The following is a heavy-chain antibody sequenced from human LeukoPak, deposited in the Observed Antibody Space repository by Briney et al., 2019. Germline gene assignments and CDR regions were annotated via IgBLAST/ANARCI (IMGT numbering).Heavy chain of an antibody. CDR3: ARTSGDFWSGYPGSYYYYYMDV. J-gene: IGHJ6*03. V-gene: IGHV4-59*01. D-gene: IGHD3-3*01. CDR2: IYYTGST. Sequence: SETLSLTCTVSGGSISSYFWSWIRQPPGKGLEWIGYIYYTGSTNYNPSLKSRVIISVDTSKNQFSLKLSSVTAADTAVYYCARTSGDFWSGYPGSYYYYYMDVWGKGTTVTVSS. CDR1: GGSISSYF.